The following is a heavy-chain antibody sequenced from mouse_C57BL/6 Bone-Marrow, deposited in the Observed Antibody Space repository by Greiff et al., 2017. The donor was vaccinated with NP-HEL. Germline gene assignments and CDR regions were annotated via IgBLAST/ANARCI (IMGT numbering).Heavy chain of an antibody. CDR3: TRWRDPGLFMDC. V-gene: IGHV1-15*01. J-gene: IGHJ4*01. Sequence: QVHVKQSGAELVRPGASVTLSCKASGYTFTDYEMHWVKQTPVHGLEWIGAIDPETGGTAYNQKFKGKAILTADKSSSTAYMELRSLTSEDSAVYCCTRWRDPGLFMDCWGQGTSVTVSS. CDR1: GYTFTDYE. CDR2: IDPETGGT.